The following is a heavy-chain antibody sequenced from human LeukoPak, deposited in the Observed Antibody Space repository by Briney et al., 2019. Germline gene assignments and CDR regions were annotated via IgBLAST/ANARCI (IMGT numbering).Heavy chain of an antibody. CDR3: VRGHYADY. CDR2: IKPDGSEE. Sequence: GGSLRLSCAASGFAFGSYDMNWVRQAPGKGLEWVANIKPDGSEENYVDSVRGRFTISRDNAKNSVYLQMNSLRADDTALYYCVRGHYADYTSQGTLVTVSS. V-gene: IGHV3-7*01. J-gene: IGHJ4*02. CDR1: GFAFGSYD.